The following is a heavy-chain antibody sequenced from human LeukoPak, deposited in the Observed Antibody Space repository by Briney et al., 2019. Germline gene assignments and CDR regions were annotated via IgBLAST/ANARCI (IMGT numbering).Heavy chain of an antibody. CDR3: ARIRRDSSGETTQEYYYYYYMDV. V-gene: IGHV4-39*07. CDR2: INHSGST. CDR1: GGSISSGSYY. D-gene: IGHD6-19*01. J-gene: IGHJ6*03. Sequence: SETLSLTCTVSGGSISSGSYYWSWIRQPPGKGLEWIGEINHSGSTNYNPSLKSRVTISVDTSKNQFSLKLSSVTAADTAVYYCARIRRDSSGETTQEYYYYYYMDVWGKGTTVTISS.